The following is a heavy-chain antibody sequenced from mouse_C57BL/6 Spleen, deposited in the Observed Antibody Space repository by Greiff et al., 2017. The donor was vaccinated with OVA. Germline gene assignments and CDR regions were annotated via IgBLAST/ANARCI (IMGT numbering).Heavy chain of an antibody. J-gene: IGHJ1*03. Sequence: VQLQQSGPELVKPGASVKISCKASGYSFTGYYMNWVKQSPEKSLEWIGEINPSTGGTTYNQKFKAKATLTVDKSSSTAYMQLKSLTSEDSAVYYCARPRGGYFDVWGTGTTVTVSS. V-gene: IGHV1-42*01. CDR2: INPSTGGT. CDR3: ARPRGGYFDV. CDR1: GYSFTGYY.